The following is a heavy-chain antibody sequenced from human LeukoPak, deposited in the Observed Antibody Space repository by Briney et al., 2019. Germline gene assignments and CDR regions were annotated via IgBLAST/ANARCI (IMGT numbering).Heavy chain of an antibody. CDR3: SRAIFGSESYSDY. J-gene: IGHJ4*02. D-gene: IGHD3-10*01. V-gene: IGHV3-33*01. CDR2: IWQDARHA. Sequence: GGSLRLSCAASRFSFSIYAMHCVRPAPGKGLEWVAHIWQDARHAFYTDSVKGRFTISRDNSKNTEYLQLNSLGGEDTAVDCYSRAIFGSESYSDYWGQGTLVTVSS. CDR1: RFSFSIYA.